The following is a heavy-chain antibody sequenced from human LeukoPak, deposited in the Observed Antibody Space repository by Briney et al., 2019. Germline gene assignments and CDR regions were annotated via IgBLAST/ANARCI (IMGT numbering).Heavy chain of an antibody. CDR2: ISYDGSNK. CDR1: GFTFSSYG. CDR3: AKDPGYSYDYFDY. D-gene: IGHD5-18*01. V-gene: IGHV3-30*18. Sequence: PGRSLRLSCAASGFTFSSYGMHWVRQAPGKGLEWEAVISYDGSNKYYADSVKGRFTISRDNSKNTLYLQMNSLRAEDTAVYYCAKDPGYSYDYFDYWGQGTLVTVSS. J-gene: IGHJ4*02.